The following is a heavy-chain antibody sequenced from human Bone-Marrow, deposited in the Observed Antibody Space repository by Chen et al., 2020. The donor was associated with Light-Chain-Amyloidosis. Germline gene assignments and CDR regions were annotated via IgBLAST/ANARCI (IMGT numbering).Heavy chain of an antibody. V-gene: IGHV3-33*01. J-gene: IGHJ6*02. Sequence: QVQLVESGGGVVQPGRSLRLSCAASGFTFSSYGMHWVRQAPGKELEWVAVIWYDGSNKYYADSVKGRFTISRDNSKNTLDLQMNSLRAEDTAVYYWARRRITIFGVYYCMDVWGQGTTVTVSS. CDR3: ARRRITIFGVYYCMDV. D-gene: IGHD3-3*01. CDR2: IWYDGSNK. CDR1: GFTFSSYG.